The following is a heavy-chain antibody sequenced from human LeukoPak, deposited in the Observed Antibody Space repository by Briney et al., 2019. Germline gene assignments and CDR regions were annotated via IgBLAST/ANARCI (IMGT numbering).Heavy chain of an antibody. J-gene: IGHJ4*02. CDR2: IDWDDDK. CDR1: GFSLSTSGVC. V-gene: IGHV2-70*11. Sequence: GSGPTLVNPTQTLTLTCSFSGFSLSTSGVCVIWIRQPPGKALEWLARIDWDDDKYYSTSPKTRLTISKDTSKNQVVLTMTNMDPVDTATYYCARILGGSSIDYWGQGTLVTVSS. CDR3: ARILGGSSIDY.